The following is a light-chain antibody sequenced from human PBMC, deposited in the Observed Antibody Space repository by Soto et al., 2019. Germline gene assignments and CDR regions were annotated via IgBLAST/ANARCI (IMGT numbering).Light chain of an antibody. CDR3: KQLFHTPMT. Sequence: DIQMTQSPSTLSASVGDRVTITCRASQVISTSLAWYQVKPGKAPKLLIYAASTLESGVPSRFSATVSGTEFSLTILSLQPEDVERYYCKQLFHTPMTFGQGTRLEIK. V-gene: IGKV1-9*01. CDR2: AAS. J-gene: IGKJ5*01. CDR1: QVISTS.